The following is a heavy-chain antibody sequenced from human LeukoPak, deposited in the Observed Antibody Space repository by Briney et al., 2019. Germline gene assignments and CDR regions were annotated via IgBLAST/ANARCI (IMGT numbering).Heavy chain of an antibody. J-gene: IGHJ4*02. D-gene: IGHD3-9*01. CDR2: ISAYNGNT. CDR3: ARDELLRYFDWLPSPFDY. CDR1: GYTFTSYG. V-gene: IGHV1-18*01. Sequence: ASVKVSCKASGYTFTSYGISWVRQAPGQGLEWMGWISAYNGNTNYAQKLQGRVTMTTDTSTSTAYMELRSLRSDDTAVYYCARDELLRYFDWLPSPFDYWGQGTLVTVSS.